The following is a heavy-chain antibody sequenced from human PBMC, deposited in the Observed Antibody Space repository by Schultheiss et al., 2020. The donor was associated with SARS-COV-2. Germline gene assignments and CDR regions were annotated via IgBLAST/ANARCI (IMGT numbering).Heavy chain of an antibody. D-gene: IGHD2-2*01. J-gene: IGHJ4*02. V-gene: IGHV3-30*01. Sequence: GSLRLSCAASGFTFSSYAMHWVRQAPGKGLEWVAVISYDGSNKYYADSVKGRFTISRDHSKNTLYLQMNSLRAEDTAVYYCVLGYCSSTSCYRPPNWGQGTLVTVSS. CDR3: VLGYCSSTSCYRPPN. CDR2: ISYDGSNK. CDR1: GFTFSSYA.